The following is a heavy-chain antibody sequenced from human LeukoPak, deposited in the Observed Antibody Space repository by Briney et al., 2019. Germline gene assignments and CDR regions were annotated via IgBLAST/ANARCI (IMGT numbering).Heavy chain of an antibody. Sequence: GGSLRLSCAASGFTVTNSWMGWVRQAPGKGLEWVANITHDASTTYYADSLKRRFIISRDNPKNSLYLQMNNLRADDTAVYYCTRDTDGGLDYWGQGILAT. J-gene: IGHJ4*02. D-gene: IGHD2-8*02. CDR2: ITHDASTT. CDR3: TRDTDGGLDY. V-gene: IGHV3-7*01. CDR1: GFTVTNSW.